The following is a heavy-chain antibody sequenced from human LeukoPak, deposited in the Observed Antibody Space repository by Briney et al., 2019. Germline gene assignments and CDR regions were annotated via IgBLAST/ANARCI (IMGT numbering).Heavy chain of an antibody. J-gene: IGHJ6*03. CDR3: ARGRLGTGRRYYYYYMDV. Sequence: ASVKVSCKASGYTITSYDINWVRQATGQGLEWMGWMNPNSGNTGYAQKFRGRVTMTRNTSISTAYMELSSLRSEDTAVHYCARGRLGTGRRYYYYYMDVWGKGTTVTVSS. V-gene: IGHV1-8*01. CDR1: GYTITSYD. D-gene: IGHD1-14*01. CDR2: MNPNSGNT.